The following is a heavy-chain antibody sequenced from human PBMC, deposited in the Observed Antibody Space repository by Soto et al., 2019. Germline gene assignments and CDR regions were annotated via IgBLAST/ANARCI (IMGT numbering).Heavy chain of an antibody. V-gene: IGHV4-39*01. CDR2: IYYSGST. D-gene: IGHD1-26*01. CDR1: GGSISSISYY. J-gene: IGHJ5*02. CDR3: ARQRGSGSYPNWFDP. Sequence: ETLSLTYPVSGGSISSISYYWGWIRNHPGKGLEWIGSIYYSGSTYYNPSLKSRVTISVDTSKNQFSLKLSSVTAADTAVYYCARQRGSGSYPNWFDPWGQGTLVTVSS.